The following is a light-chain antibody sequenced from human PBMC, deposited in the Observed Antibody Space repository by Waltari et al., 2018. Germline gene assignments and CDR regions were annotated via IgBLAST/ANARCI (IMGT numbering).Light chain of an antibody. CDR3: QTWGTGIQV. CDR2: VNSDGSH. J-gene: IGLJ2*01. CDR1: SVHISYA. V-gene: IGLV4-69*01. Sequence: QLVLTQSPSASASLGASVQLTCPLSSVHISYAIAWHQQQPEKGPRYLMKVNSDGSHKKGDGIPDRFSGSSSGTERYLTISSLQAEDEADYYCQTWGTGIQVFGGGTKLTVL.